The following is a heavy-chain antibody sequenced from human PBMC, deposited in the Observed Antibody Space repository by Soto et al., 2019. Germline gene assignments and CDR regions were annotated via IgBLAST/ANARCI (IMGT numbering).Heavy chain of an antibody. CDR1: GGTFSSYA. V-gene: IGHV1-69*13. Sequence: SVKVSRKASGGTFSSYAISWVRQAPGQGLEWMGGIIPIFGTANYAQKFQGRVTITADESTSTAYMELSSLRSEDTAVYYCARDNYDFWSGYYQENNWFDPWGQGTLVTVSS. J-gene: IGHJ5*02. D-gene: IGHD3-3*01. CDR2: IIPIFGTA. CDR3: ARDNYDFWSGYYQENNWFDP.